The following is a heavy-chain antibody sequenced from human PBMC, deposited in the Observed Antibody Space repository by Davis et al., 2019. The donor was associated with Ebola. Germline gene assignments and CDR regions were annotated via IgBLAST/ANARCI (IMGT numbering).Heavy chain of an antibody. CDR3: VQHGPGDFWYFGL. Sequence: GESLKISCAASGFTVSSNYMSWVRQAPGKGLEWVSVIYSGGNTIYADPVKGRLTISRDISENTLYLQMNNLRDEDTAMYYCVQHGPGDFWYFGLWGRGTLVTVSS. CDR2: IYSGGNT. V-gene: IGHV3-53*01. J-gene: IGHJ2*01. D-gene: IGHD4-17*01. CDR1: GFTVSSNY.